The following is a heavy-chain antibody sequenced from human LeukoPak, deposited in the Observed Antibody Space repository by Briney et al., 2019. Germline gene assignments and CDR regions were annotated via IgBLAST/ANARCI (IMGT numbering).Heavy chain of an antibody. V-gene: IGHV4-59*01. Sequence: SETLSLTCTVSGGSIGSYYWSWIRQPPGKGLEWIGYVYYNGITNYNPSLKSRVTISVDTSKIQFSLRLTSVTAADTAVYYCARDWRGVPGTARYYYFGMDAWGQGATVTVSS. J-gene: IGHJ6*02. CDR2: VYYNGIT. D-gene: IGHD6-13*01. CDR1: GGSIGSYY. CDR3: ARDWRGVPGTARYYYFGMDA.